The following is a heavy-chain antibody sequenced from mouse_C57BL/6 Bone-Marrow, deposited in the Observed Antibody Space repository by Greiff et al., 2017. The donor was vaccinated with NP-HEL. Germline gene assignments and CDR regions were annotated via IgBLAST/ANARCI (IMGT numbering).Heavy chain of an antibody. CDR3: AKRGVVLDWYFDV. D-gene: IGHD1-1*01. J-gene: IGHJ1*03. CDR2: IWRGGST. V-gene: IGHV2-5*01. Sequence: VQLQQSGPGLVQPSQSLSITCTVSGFSLTSYGVHWVRQSPGKGLEWLGVIWRGGSTDYNAAFMSRLSITKDNSKSHVFFKMNSLQADDTAIYYCAKRGVVLDWYFDVWGTGTTVTVSS. CDR1: GFSLTSYG.